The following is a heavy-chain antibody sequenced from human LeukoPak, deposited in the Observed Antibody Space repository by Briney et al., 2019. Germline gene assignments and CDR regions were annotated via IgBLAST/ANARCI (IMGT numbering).Heavy chain of an antibody. D-gene: IGHD5-24*01. CDR1: GFTFSRYS. V-gene: IGHV3-21*01. CDR3: ARDFGEDGYNWYFDY. J-gene: IGHJ4*02. Sequence: GGSLRLSCAASGFTFSRYSMNWVRQAPGKGPEWVSSISSSSSYIYYADSVKGRFTISRDNAKNSLYLQMNSLRAEDTAVYYCARDFGEDGYNWYFDYWGQGTLVTVSS. CDR2: ISSSSSYI.